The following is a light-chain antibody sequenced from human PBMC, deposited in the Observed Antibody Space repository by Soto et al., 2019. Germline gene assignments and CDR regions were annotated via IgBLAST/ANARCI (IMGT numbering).Light chain of an antibody. J-gene: IGKJ5*01. CDR2: GAS. CDR1: QSVGTR. Sequence: IVLTQSPDTLSFSPGERATLSCRASQSVGTRLAWYQHKTGQAPSLLMSGASSRATGIPDRFSGSGSETDFTLTISRLEPEDFARYYCQHYQVGQPIAFGRGTRLEIK. V-gene: IGKV3-20*01. CDR3: QHYQVGQPIA.